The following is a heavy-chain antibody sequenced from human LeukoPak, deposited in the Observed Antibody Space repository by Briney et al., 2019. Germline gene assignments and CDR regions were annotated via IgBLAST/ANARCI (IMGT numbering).Heavy chain of an antibody. CDR3: VRGPNYGDYVDFLDY. J-gene: IGHJ4*02. D-gene: IGHD4-17*01. CDR1: GFTFSRHW. CDR2: IKQDETPK. V-gene: IGHV3-7*01. Sequence: GSLRLSCEASGFTFSRHWMNWVRRAPGKGLEWVASIKQDETPKYNVNLVKGRFTISRDNAKTSLYLQMNSLGVDDTSVYYCVRGPNYGDYVDFLDYWGQGTLVTVSS.